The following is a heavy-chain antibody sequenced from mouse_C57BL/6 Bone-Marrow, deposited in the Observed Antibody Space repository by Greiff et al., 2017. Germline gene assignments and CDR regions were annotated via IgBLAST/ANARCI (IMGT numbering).Heavy chain of an antibody. CDR1: GYTFTDYY. J-gene: IGHJ2*01. Sequence: EVQLQQSGPVLVKPGASVKMSCKASGYTFTDYYMNWVKQSHGKSLEWIGVINPYNGGTSYNQMFKGKATLTVDKSSSTAYMELNSLTSEDSAVYYCARALTYFDYWGQGTTLTVSS. CDR2: INPYNGGT. CDR3: ARALTYFDY. V-gene: IGHV1-19*01.